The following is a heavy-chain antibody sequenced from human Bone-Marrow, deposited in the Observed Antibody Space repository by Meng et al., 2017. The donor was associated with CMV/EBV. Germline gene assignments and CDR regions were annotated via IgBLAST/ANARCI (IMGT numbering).Heavy chain of an antibody. Sequence: GESLKISCAASGFTFSSYSMNWVRQAPGKGLEWVSSISSSSSYIYYADSVKGRFTISRDNAKNSLYLQMNSLRAEDTAVYYCARGTKAYWGQGTLVTVSS. CDR3: ARGTKAY. J-gene: IGHJ4*02. CDR2: ISSSSSYI. D-gene: IGHD2-8*01. V-gene: IGHV3-21*01. CDR1: GFTFSSYS.